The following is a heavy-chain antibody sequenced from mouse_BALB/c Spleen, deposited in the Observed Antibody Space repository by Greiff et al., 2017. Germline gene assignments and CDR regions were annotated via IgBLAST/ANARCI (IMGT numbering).Heavy chain of an antibody. V-gene: IGHV1-80*01. CDR1: GYAFSSYW. J-gene: IGHJ4*01. D-gene: IGHD1-1*01. CDR3: ARGITTVVATGSMDY. Sequence: QVQLKQSGAELVRPGSSVTISCKASGYAFSSYWMNWVKQRPGQGLEWIGQIYHGDGDTNYNGKFKGKATLTADKSSSTAYMQLSSLTSEDSAVYFCARGITTVVATGSMDYWGQGTSVTVSS. CDR2: IYHGDGDT.